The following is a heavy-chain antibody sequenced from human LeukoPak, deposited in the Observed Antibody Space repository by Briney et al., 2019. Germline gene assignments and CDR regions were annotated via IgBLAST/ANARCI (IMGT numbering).Heavy chain of an antibody. Sequence: SQTLSLTCTGSGGSISSGNYYWNWIRQPAGKGLEWIGLIYTSGSTYYNPSLKSRLTISLDTSKNQFSLKLGSVTAADTAVYYCAREFDLWGRGTLVTVSS. CDR3: AREFDL. CDR1: GGSISSGNYY. J-gene: IGHJ2*01. CDR2: IYTSGST. V-gene: IGHV4-61*02.